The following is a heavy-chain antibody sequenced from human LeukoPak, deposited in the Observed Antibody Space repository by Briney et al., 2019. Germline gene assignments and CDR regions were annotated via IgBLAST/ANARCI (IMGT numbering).Heavy chain of an antibody. D-gene: IGHD5-18*01. CDR3: AKVGPGYTFNYFYMDV. CDR2: ISYDGSNP. CDR1: GFTFSSYS. J-gene: IGHJ6*03. V-gene: IGHV3-30*18. Sequence: PAGSLRLTCAASGFTFSSYSMNWVRQAPAKGLEWLAAISYDGSNPYYADFVKGRLIISRDNSKNNLSLKLTSLRVEDTALYYCAKVGPGYTFNYFYMDVWGKGTTVIVSS.